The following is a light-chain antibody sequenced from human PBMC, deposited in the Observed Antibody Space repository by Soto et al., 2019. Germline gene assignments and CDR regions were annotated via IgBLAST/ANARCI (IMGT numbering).Light chain of an antibody. CDR3: SSYTDRNNLV. CDR1: SSDIGGYNS. Sequence: QSALTQSPSASGSPGQSVTISCTGTSSDIGGYNSVSWYQQHPGKAPKVMIYDVSKRPSGVPDRFSCSKSGNTASLTVSALQAEDEADYYCSSYTDRNNLVFGTGTKLTVL. CDR2: DVS. J-gene: IGLJ1*01. V-gene: IGLV2-8*01.